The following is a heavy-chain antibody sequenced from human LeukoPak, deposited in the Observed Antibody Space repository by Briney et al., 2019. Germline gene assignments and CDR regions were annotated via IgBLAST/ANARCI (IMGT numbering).Heavy chain of an antibody. V-gene: IGHV3-43*01. CDR1: GFTLRDYA. CDR2: INNDGHKT. Sequence: PGGSLSLSRAVSGFTLRDYAVQWVRQAPGRGVVWGSLSLINNDGHKTYYADSVKGRFTITRDNSRNSLYLQMNSLTIEDTALYSCTKGLRSGTYYNIFDYWSQGTLVTVS. D-gene: IGHD3-10*01. J-gene: IGHJ4*02. CDR3: TKGLRSGTYYNIFDY.